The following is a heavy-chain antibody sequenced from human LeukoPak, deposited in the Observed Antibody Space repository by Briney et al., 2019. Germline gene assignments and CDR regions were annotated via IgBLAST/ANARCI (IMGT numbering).Heavy chain of an antibody. CDR3: ARVRRRDQLLPDY. CDR1: GYTFTGYY. D-gene: IGHD2-2*01. J-gene: IGHJ4*02. V-gene: IGHV1-2*02. CDR2: INPNSGGT. Sequence: ASVKVSCKASGYTFTGYYMHWVRQAPGQGLEWMGWINPNSGGTNHAQKFQGRVTMTRDTSISTAYMELSRLRSDDTAVYYCARVRRRDQLLPDYWGQGTLVTVSS.